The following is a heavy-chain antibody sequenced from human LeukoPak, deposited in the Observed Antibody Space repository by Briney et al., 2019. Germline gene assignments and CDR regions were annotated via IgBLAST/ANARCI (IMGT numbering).Heavy chain of an antibody. V-gene: IGHV3-30*02. CDR2: IRYDGSNK. CDR1: GFTFSSYG. Sequence: GGSLRLSCAASGFTFSSYGMHWVRQAPGKGLEWVAFIRYDGSNKYYADSVKGRFTISRDNSKNTLYLQMNSLRSEDTAVYYCARGSSESEQLVALIDYWGQGTLVTVSS. D-gene: IGHD6-6*01. J-gene: IGHJ4*02. CDR3: ARGSSESEQLVALIDY.